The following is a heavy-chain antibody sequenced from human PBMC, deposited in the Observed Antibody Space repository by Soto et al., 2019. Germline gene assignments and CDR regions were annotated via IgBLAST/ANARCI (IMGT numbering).Heavy chain of an antibody. J-gene: IGHJ6*02. D-gene: IGHD6-13*01. CDR1: GFTFSGSA. Sequence: EVQLVESGGGLVQPGGSLQLSCAASGFTFSGSAMHWVRQASGKGLEWIGHIRNNDNNYATAYAASVTGRFTISRDDSRNTAYLQMNILRSDDAAVYSCARLSDSASWSLDYYVYSGLDVWGRGTTV. CDR2: IRNNDNNYAT. V-gene: IGHV3-73*02. CDR3: ARLSDSASWSLDYYVYSGLDV.